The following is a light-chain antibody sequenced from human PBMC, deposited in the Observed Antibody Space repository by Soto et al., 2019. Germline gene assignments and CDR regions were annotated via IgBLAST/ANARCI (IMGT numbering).Light chain of an antibody. CDR3: QQRSNWPPPWT. CDR1: PSVSSY. V-gene: IGKV3-11*01. Sequence: DIVLTQSPPTLYLSPGLRDTLYCRARPSVSSYLAWYQQKPGQAPSLLISDESKKATGIPASFSGSGSGTDVTLPICSLEPDDFASYYCQQRSNWPPPWTFDQGTRVEIK. J-gene: IGKJ1*01. CDR2: DES.